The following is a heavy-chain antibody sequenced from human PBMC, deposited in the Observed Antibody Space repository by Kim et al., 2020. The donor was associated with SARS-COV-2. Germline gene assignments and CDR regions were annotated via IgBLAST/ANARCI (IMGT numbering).Heavy chain of an antibody. J-gene: IGHJ5*02. D-gene: IGHD3-16*01. CDR1: GFTFGTYW. CDR3: DSTNVRGSNWFGP. CDR2: IRQEGSDA. Sequence: GGSLRLSCTASGFTFGTYWMTWVRQAPGKGLEWMGIIRQEGSDAYKQDAAKGRCSISIAKAVYSLNLQMNSVNIEDTATYVCDSTNVRGSNWFGPWVHGT. V-gene: IGHV3-7*03.